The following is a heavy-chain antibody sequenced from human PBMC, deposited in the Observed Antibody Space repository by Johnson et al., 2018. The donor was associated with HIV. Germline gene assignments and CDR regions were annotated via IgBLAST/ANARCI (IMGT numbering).Heavy chain of an antibody. Sequence: QVQLVESGGGVVQPGRSLRLSCAASGFTFSSYGMHWVRQAPGKGLEWVAIISYDGSNKHYADSVKGRFTISRDNSKNTLYLQMNSLRADDTAVYYCAKESETYGGNIGFEHPFDIWGQGTMVTVSS. J-gene: IGHJ3*02. CDR2: ISYDGSNK. V-gene: IGHV3-30*18. CDR1: GFTFSSYG. CDR3: AKESETYGGNIGFEHPFDI. D-gene: IGHD4-23*01.